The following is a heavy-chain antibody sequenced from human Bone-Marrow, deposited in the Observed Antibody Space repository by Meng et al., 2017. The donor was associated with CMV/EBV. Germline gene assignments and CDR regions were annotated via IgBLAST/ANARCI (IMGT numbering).Heavy chain of an antibody. D-gene: IGHD2-15*01. CDR3: AREEVIVVVAATRYYYYYGMDV. V-gene: IGHV3-7*01. CDR2: IKQDGSEK. CDR1: GFTFSSYW. Sequence: GESLKISCAASGFTFSSYWMSWVRQAPGKGLEWVANIKQDGSEKYYVDSVKGRFTISRDNAKNSLYLQMNSLRAEDTAVYYCAREEVIVVVAATRYYYYYGMDVCGQGTTVTVSS. J-gene: IGHJ6*02.